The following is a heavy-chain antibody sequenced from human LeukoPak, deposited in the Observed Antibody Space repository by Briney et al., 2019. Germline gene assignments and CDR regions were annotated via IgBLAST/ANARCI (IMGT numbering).Heavy chain of an antibody. D-gene: IGHD2-15*01. CDR1: GDSVTSYY. CDR3: ARLDCSGDGCYNH. J-gene: IGHJ4*02. Sequence: PSETLSLTCSVSGDSVTSYYWSWIRQPPGEGVEWIGYVSYDGTTNYTPSLRSRVIMAVDTAKNNISLRLTSVTAADTAVYYCARLDCSGDGCYNHWGRGTLVTVSS. V-gene: IGHV4-59*08. CDR2: VSYDGTT.